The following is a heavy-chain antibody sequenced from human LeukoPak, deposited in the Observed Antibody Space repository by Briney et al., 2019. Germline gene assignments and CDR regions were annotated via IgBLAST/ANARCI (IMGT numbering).Heavy chain of an antibody. Sequence: TGGSLRLSCAASGFTFSNAWMSWVRQAPGKGLEWVGRIESKTDGGTTDYAAPVKGRFTISRDDSKNTLYLQMNSLKTEDTAVYYCTKYYYDSSGYLYYFDSWGQGTLVTVSS. D-gene: IGHD3-22*01. CDR3: TKYYYDSSGYLYYFDS. CDR2: IESKTDGGTT. J-gene: IGHJ4*02. CDR1: GFTFSNAW. V-gene: IGHV3-15*04.